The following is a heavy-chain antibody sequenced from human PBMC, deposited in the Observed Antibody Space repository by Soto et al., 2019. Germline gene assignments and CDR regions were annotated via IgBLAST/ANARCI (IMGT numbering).Heavy chain of an antibody. CDR3: AKDLSVTTFLFDY. Sequence: QVQLVESGGGVVQPGRSLRLSCAAYGFTFSSYGMHWVRQAPGKGLEWVAVISYDGSNKYYADSVKGRFTISRDNSKNTLYLQMNSLRAEDTAVYYCAKDLSVTTFLFDYWGQGTLVTVSS. V-gene: IGHV3-30*18. CDR2: ISYDGSNK. J-gene: IGHJ4*02. CDR1: GFTFSSYG. D-gene: IGHD4-17*01.